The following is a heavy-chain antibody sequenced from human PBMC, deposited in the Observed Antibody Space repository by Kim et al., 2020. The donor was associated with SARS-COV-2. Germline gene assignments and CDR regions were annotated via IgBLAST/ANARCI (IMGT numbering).Heavy chain of an antibody. D-gene: IGHD5-18*01. CDR3: SKGEYSYGPTGYHY. V-gene: IGHV3-23*01. J-gene: IGHJ4*02. Sequence: ADSVKGRFTISRDYSTNTLYLQINSLRAEGTAVYYCSKGEYSYGPTGYHYWGQGTLVTVSS.